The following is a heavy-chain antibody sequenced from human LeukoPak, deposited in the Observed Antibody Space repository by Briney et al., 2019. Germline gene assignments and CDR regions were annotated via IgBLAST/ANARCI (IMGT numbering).Heavy chain of an antibody. D-gene: IGHD5-18*01. CDR2: ISSSSSYI. J-gene: IGHJ4*02. CDR1: GFTFSSYS. V-gene: IGHV3-21*01. CDR3: ASNLQLWSQGRYFDY. Sequence: GGSLRLSCAASGFTFSSYSMNWVRQAPGKGLEWVSSISSSSSYIYYADSVKGRFTISRDNAKNSLYLQMNSLRAEDTAVYYCASNLQLWSQGRYFDYWGQGTLVTVSS.